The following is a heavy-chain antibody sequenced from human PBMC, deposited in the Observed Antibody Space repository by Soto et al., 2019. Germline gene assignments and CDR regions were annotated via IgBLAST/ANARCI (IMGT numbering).Heavy chain of an antibody. D-gene: IGHD3-3*01. CDR1: GFTFTSYG. V-gene: IGHV3-33*01. J-gene: IGHJ4*02. Sequence: PGGSLRLSCAASGFTFTSYGMHWVRQAPGKGLEWVAVIWYDGSNKYYADSVKGRFTISRDNSKNTLYLQMNSLRAEDTAVYYCARGANSITIFGVVTPPDYFDYWGQGTLVTVSS. CDR2: IWYDGSNK. CDR3: ARGANSITIFGVVTPPDYFDY.